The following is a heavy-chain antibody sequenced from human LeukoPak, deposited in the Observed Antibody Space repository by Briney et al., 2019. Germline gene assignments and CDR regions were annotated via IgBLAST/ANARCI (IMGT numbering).Heavy chain of an antibody. Sequence: GGSLRLSCAASGFTFSSYNMNWVRQAPGKGLEWVSYISSSSSTIYYADSVKGRFTISRDNAKNSLYLQMNSLRAEDTAVYYCARDGGYRSGWNRFDYWGQGTLVTVSS. J-gene: IGHJ4*02. CDR3: ARDGGYRSGWNRFDY. V-gene: IGHV3-48*01. D-gene: IGHD6-25*01. CDR2: ISSSSSTI. CDR1: GFTFSSYN.